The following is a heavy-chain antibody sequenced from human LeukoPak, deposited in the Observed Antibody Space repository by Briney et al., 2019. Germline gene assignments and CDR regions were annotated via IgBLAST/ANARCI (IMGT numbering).Heavy chain of an antibody. J-gene: IGHJ4*02. CDR3: ARDQGPYYDFWSGYLAAYFDY. D-gene: IGHD3-3*01. Sequence: ASVKVSCKASGYTFTSYGISWVRQAPGQGLEWMGWISAYNGNTNYAQKLQGRVTMTTDTSTSTAYMGLRSLRSDDTAVYYCARDQGPYYDFWSGYLAAYFDYWGQGTLVTVSS. V-gene: IGHV1-18*01. CDR1: GYTFTSYG. CDR2: ISAYNGNT.